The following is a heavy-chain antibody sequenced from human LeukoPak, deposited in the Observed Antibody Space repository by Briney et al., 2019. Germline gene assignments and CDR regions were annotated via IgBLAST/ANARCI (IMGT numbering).Heavy chain of an antibody. V-gene: IGHV1-69*06. CDR3: ARGRGYEPVVFYFDY. J-gene: IGHJ4*02. D-gene: IGHD5-12*01. CDR1: GGTFSSYA. CDR2: IIPVFGTV. Sequence: SVKVSCKASGGTFSSYAISWVRQAPGQGLEWMGGIIPVFGTVNYAQKFQGRVTITADKSTSTVYMALSSLRSEDTAVYYCARGRGYEPVVFYFDYWVQGTLVTVSS.